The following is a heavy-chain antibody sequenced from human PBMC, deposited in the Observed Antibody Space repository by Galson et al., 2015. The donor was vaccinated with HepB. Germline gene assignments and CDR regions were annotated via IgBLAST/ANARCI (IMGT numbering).Heavy chain of an antibody. J-gene: IGHJ4*02. D-gene: IGHD3-3*01. CDR3: AKDPTLEYDCWSGSGFDY. CDR2: ISGSGGST. V-gene: IGHV3-23*01. Sequence: SLRLSCAASGFTFSSYAMSWVRQAPGKGLEWVSAISGSGGSTYYADSVKGRFTISRDNSKNTLYLQMNSLRAEDTAVYYCAKDPTLEYDCWSGSGFDYWGQGTLVTVSS. CDR1: GFTFSSYA.